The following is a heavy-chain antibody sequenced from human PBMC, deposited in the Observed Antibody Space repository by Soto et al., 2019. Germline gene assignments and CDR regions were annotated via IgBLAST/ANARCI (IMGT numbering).Heavy chain of an antibody. J-gene: IGHJ6*03. CDR1: GGSVSTYY. D-gene: IGHD3-9*01. V-gene: IGHV4-59*02. Sequence: SETLSLTCTVSGGSVSTYYWSWIRQPPGKGLEWIGYISYRGSTNYNPSLKSRVTISVDTSENQFSLRLSSVTAADAAVYYCARLVGNDLLTGYYLNYYYYMDVWGKGTTVTVSS. CDR3: ARLVGNDLLTGYYLNYYYYMDV. CDR2: ISYRGST.